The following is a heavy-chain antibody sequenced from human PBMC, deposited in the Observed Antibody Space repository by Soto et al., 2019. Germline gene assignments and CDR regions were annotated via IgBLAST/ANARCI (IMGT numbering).Heavy chain of an antibody. CDR1: GGTFSNYT. Sequence: QVQLVQSGAEVKKPGSSVKVSCRASGGTFSNYTFSWVRQAPGQGLEWLGRIIPIIRIANYAQKFQGRVTITADKSTSTAYMELSSLTSEDTAVYYCARDLFSPWGVVTPDGDYWGQGTLVTVSS. D-gene: IGHD2-15*01. CDR3: ARDLFSPWGVVTPDGDY. V-gene: IGHV1-69*08. J-gene: IGHJ4*02. CDR2: IIPIIRIA.